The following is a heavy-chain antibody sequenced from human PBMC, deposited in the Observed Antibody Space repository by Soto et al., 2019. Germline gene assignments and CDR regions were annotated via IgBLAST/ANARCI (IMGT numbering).Heavy chain of an antibody. CDR3: ARGSAAGTTGWFDP. Sequence: SVKVSCKASGGTFSSYTISWVRQAPGQGLEWMGRIIPILGIANYAQKFQGRVTITADESTSTAYMELSSLRSEDTAVYYCARGSAAGTTGWFDPWGQGTLVTVSS. CDR2: IIPILGIA. J-gene: IGHJ5*02. D-gene: IGHD6-13*01. CDR1: GGTFSSYT. V-gene: IGHV1-69*02.